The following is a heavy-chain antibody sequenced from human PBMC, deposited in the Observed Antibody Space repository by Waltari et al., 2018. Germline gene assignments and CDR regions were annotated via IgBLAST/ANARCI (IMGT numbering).Heavy chain of an antibody. CDR1: GGTFSGYA. CDR2: IIPIFGTA. CDR3: ARGISAVQDPNWFDP. J-gene: IGHJ5*02. D-gene: IGHD3-10*01. V-gene: IGHV1-69*13. Sequence: QVQLVQSGAEVKKPGSSVKVSCKASGGTFSGYAISWVRQAPGQGLEWMGGIIPIFGTANYAQKFQGRVTISADESTSTAYMELSSLRSEDTAVYYCARGISAVQDPNWFDPWGQGTLVTVSS.